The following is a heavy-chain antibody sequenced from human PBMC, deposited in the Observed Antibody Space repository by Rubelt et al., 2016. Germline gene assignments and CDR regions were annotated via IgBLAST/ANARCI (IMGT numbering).Heavy chain of an antibody. CDR1: GYTFTSYG. CDR3: ARLGEPDIMITFGSWFDP. CDR2: ISAYNGNT. D-gene: IGHD3-16*01. V-gene: IGHV1-18*01. J-gene: IGHJ5*02. Sequence: QVQLVQSGAEVKKPGASVKVSCKASGYTFTSYGISWVRQAPGQGLEWMGWISAYNGNTNYAQKLQGRVTMTTDTSTSTAYMELRSLRSDDTSVDYCARLGEPDIMITFGSWFDPWGQGTLVTVSS.